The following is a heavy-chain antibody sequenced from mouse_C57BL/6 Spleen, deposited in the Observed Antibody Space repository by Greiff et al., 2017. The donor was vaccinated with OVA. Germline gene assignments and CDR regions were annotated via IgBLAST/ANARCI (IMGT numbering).Heavy chain of an antibody. CDR2: ISDGGSYT. D-gene: IGHD2-4*01. CDR3: ARAYYDYLYYFDY. V-gene: IGHV5-4*03. J-gene: IGHJ2*01. CDR1: GFTFSSYA. Sequence: EVKLMESGGGLVKPGGSLKLSCAASGFTFSSYAMSWVRQTPEKRLEWVATISDGGSYTYYPDNVKGRFTISRDNAKNNLYLQMSHLKSEDTAMYDCARAYYDYLYYFDYWGQGTTLTVSS.